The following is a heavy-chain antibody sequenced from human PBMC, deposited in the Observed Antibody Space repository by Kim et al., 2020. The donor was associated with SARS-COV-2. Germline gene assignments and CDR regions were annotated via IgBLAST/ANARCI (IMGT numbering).Heavy chain of an antibody. CDR3: ARLMGNYDSSGYYYVGAFDI. V-gene: IGHV5-51*01. J-gene: IGHJ3*02. CDR2: IYPGDSDT. D-gene: IGHD3-22*01. CDR1: GYSFTSYW. Sequence: GESLKISCKGSGYSFTSYWIGWVRQMPGKGLEWMGIIYPGDSDTRYSPSFQGQVTISADKSISTAYLQWSSLKASDTAMYYCARLMGNYDSSGYYYVGAFDIWGQGTMVTVSS.